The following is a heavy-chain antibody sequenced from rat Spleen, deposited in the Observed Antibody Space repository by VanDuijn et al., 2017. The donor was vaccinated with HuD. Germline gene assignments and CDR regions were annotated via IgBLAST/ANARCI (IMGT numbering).Heavy chain of an antibody. V-gene: IGHV5-17*01. Sequence: EVQLVESGGGLVQPGRSLKFSCAASGFTFSDYAMAWVRQAPKKGLEWVATIIYGDSSTYYRDSVKGRFTISRDNAKSTLYLQMDSLRSEDTATYYCATSRGPNYFDYWGQGVMVTVSS. CDR1: GFTFSDYA. CDR2: IIYGDSST. J-gene: IGHJ2*01. D-gene: IGHD4-3*01. CDR3: ATSRGPNYFDY.